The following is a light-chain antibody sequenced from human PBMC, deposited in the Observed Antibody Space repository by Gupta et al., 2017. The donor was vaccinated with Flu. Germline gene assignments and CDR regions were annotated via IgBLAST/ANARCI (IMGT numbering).Light chain of an antibody. CDR3: QHRNSSPFT. CDR1: QGISSY. Sequence: DIQLTHSPSFLSASVGDRVTITCRASQGISSYLAWYQQKPGKAPKLLIYGASTVKSGVPSSFSGSGSGTEFTLTISSRQPEDFATYYCQHRNSSPFTFGQGTLLEIK. CDR2: GAS. J-gene: IGKJ5*01. V-gene: IGKV1-9*01.